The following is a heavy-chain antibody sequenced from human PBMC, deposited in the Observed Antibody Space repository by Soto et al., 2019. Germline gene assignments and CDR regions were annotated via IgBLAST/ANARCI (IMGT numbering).Heavy chain of an antibody. CDR3: ARDYRVKSWIFGVVRRHYYGMDV. CDR1: GGSFSGYY. Sequence: PSETLSLTCAVYGGSFSGYYWSWIRQPPGKGLEWIGEINHSGSTNYNPSLKSRVTISVDTSKNQFSLKLSSVTAADTAVYYCARDYRVKSWIFGVVRRHYYGMDVWGQGTTVTVSS. V-gene: IGHV4-34*01. CDR2: INHSGST. D-gene: IGHD3-3*01. J-gene: IGHJ6*02.